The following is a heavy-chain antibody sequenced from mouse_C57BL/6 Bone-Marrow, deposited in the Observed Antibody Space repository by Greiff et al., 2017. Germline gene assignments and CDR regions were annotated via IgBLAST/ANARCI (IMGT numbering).Heavy chain of an antibody. CDR3: SSFDGNYFDF. CDR2: IDPEIGDT. CDR1: GFNIKDDY. J-gene: IGHJ2*01. V-gene: IGHV14-4*01. Sequence: VQLQQSGAELVRPGASVKLSCTASGFNIKDDYIHWVNQRPEQGLEWIGWIDPEIGDTEYASKFQGKATITSDTSSNTAYLQLSSLTSEDTAVYYCSSFDGNYFDFWGQGTTLTVAS. D-gene: IGHD2-3*01.